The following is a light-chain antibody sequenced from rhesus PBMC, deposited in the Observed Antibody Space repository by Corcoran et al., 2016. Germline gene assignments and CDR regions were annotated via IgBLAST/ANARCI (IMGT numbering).Light chain of an antibody. J-gene: IGKJ1*01. Sequence: DIQMTQSPSSLSASVGDTVTITCRASQGISSWLAWYQQKPGKAPKLLIYKESSLQSGVPTRFRGSGSGTDFTLTSSSLQSEDLATYYCQRYSSRSPTFGQGTKVEI. V-gene: IGKV1-22*01. CDR3: QRYSSRSPT. CDR2: KES. CDR1: QGISSW.